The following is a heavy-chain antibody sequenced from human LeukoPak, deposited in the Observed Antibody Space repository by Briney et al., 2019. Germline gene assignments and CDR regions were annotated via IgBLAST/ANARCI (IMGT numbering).Heavy chain of an antibody. CDR1: GYTFASNG. J-gene: IGHJ6*02. V-gene: IGHV1-18*01. CDR3: ARDRALCSGGSCYSAYYYGMDV. CDR2: ISPYNGIT. Sequence: VASVKVSCKASGYTFASNGISWVRQAPGQGLEWLGWISPYNGITNYPQKLQGRVTMTTDTSTSTAYMELRSLRSDDTAVYYCARDRALCSGGSCYSAYYYGMDVWGQGTTVTVSS. D-gene: IGHD2-15*01.